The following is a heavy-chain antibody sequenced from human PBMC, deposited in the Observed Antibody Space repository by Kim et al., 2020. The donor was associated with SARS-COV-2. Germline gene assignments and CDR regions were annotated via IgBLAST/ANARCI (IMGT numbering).Heavy chain of an antibody. CDR3: ARDNYGGYSPYFDY. V-gene: IGHV4-59*01. D-gene: IGHD4-17*01. J-gene: IGHJ4*02. Sequence: YNPPLKSRVAISIDTSKNQFSLQLSSVTAADTAVYYCARDNYGGYSPYFDYWGQGTLVTVSS.